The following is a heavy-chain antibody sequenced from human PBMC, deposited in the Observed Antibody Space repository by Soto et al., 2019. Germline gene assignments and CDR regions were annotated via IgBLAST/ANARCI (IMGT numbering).Heavy chain of an antibody. J-gene: IGHJ4*02. V-gene: IGHV1-69*01. D-gene: IGHD3-22*01. Sequence: QVQLVQSGAEVKKPGSSVKVSCKASGGTFSSYAISWVRQAPGQGLEWMGGIIPIFGTANYAQKFQGRVTITADESTSTAYMELSSLRSEDTDVYYCARETHPYYYDSRGYYTFDYWGQGTLVTVSS. CDR2: IIPIFGTA. CDR3: ARETHPYYYDSRGYYTFDY. CDR1: GGTFSSYA.